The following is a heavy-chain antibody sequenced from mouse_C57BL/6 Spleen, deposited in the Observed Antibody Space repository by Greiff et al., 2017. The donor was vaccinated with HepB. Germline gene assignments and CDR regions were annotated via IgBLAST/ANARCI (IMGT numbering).Heavy chain of an antibody. CDR1: GYTFTDYE. D-gene: IGHD1-1*01. CDR3: TRARDGSTLDY. J-gene: IGHJ2*01. Sequence: QVQLQQSGAELVRPGASVTLSCKASGYTFTDYEMHWVKQTPVHGLEWIGAIDPETGGTAYNQKFKGKAILTADKSSSTAYMELRSLTSEDSAVYYCTRARDGSTLDYWGQGTTLTVSS. CDR2: IDPETGGT. V-gene: IGHV1-15*01.